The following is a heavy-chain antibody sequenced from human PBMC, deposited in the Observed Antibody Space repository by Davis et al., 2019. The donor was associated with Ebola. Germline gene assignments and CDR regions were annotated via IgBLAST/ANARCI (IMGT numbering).Heavy chain of an antibody. CDR3: ARDRGSPLRTRGHDY. CDR2: ISGSGGST. D-gene: IGHD3-16*01. J-gene: IGHJ4*02. Sequence: GESLKISCAASGFTFAGYAMTWVRQAPGKGLEWVSGISGSGGSTYYGDSVKGRFTISRDNAKNSLYLQMNSLRAEDTAVYYCARDRGSPLRTRGHDYWGQGTLVTVSS. CDR1: GFTFAGYA. V-gene: IGHV3-23*01.